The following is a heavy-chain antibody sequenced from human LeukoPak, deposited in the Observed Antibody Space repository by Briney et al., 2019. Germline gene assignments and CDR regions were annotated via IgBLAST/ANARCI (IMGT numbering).Heavy chain of an antibody. CDR1: ADSITMYY. D-gene: IGHD5-12*01. CDR3: ARGRVSSSTWHSTYYNYFYMDV. Sequence: SETLSLTCSVSADSITMYYWTWIRQPPGKGLEWIGYVDHTGITNFSPSLNGRVSISRDTTKNLFSLRVRSVTAADTAVYFCARGRVSSSTWHSTYYNYFYMDVWGKGTTVTVSS. V-gene: IGHV4-59*01. J-gene: IGHJ6*03. CDR2: VDHTGIT.